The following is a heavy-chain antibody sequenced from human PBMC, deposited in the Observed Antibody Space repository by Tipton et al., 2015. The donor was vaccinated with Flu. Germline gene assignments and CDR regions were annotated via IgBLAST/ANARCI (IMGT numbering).Heavy chain of an antibody. D-gene: IGHD5-18*01. Sequence: TLSLTCTVSGGSISSSSYYWGWIRQPPGKGLEWIGSTYYSGSTYYNPSLKSRVTISVDTSKNQFSLKLSSVTAADTAVYYCARVGTAMFDPWGRGTLVTVSS. J-gene: IGHJ5*02. V-gene: IGHV4-39*07. CDR2: TYYSGST. CDR1: GGSISSSSYY. CDR3: ARVGTAMFDP.